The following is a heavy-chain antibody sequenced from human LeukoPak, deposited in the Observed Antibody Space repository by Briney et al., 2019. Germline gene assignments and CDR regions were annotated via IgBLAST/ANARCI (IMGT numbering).Heavy chain of an antibody. V-gene: IGHV1-18*01. D-gene: IGHD5-18*01. CDR3: ARDIRWRGYSYGSFDY. J-gene: IGHJ4*02. CDR1: GYTFTSYG. CDR2: ISAYNGNT. Sequence: ASVKVSCKASGYTFTSYGISWVRQAPGQGLEWMGWISAYNGNTNYAQKLQGRVTMTTDTSTSTAYMELWSLRSDDTAVYYCARDIRWRGYSYGSFDYWGQGTLVTVSS.